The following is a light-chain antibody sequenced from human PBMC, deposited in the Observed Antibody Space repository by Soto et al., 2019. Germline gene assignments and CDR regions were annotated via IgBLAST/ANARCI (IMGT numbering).Light chain of an antibody. CDR3: QQHDNWPRT. Sequence: EIVXXXSPATXSVSPGERATLSCRASQSVGSNLAWYQQKPGQAPRLLIYGASTRATDIPTRFSGSGSGTEFTLTISSLQSDDFAFYFCQQHDNWPRTFGQGTKLEIK. J-gene: IGKJ2*01. CDR2: GAS. CDR1: QSVGSN. V-gene: IGKV3-15*01.